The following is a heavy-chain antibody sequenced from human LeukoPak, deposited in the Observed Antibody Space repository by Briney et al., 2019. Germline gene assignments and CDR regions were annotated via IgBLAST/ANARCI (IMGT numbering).Heavy chain of an antibody. CDR1: GFTFSSYE. CDR3: ARDKGGSSSRFDP. J-gene: IGHJ5*02. V-gene: IGHV3-48*03. Sequence: GGSLRLPCAASGFTFSSYEMNWVRQAPGKGLEWVSYISSSGSTIYYADSVKGRFTISRDNAKNSLYLQMNSLRAEDTAVYYCARDKGGSSSRFDPWGQGTLVTVSS. D-gene: IGHD6-6*01. CDR2: ISSSGSTI.